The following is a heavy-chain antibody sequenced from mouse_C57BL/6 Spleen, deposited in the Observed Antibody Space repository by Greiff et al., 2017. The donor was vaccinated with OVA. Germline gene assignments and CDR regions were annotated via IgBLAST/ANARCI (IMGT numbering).Heavy chain of an antibody. V-gene: IGHV1-9*01. D-gene: IGHD2-1*01. Sequence: QVQLQQSGAELMKPGASVKLSCKATGYTFTGYWIEWVKQRPGHGLEWIGEILPGSGSTNYNEKFKGKATFTADTSSNTAYMQLSSLTTEDSAIYYWARGGSIYGNSACFAYWGQGTRVTVSA. CDR2: ILPGSGST. CDR3: ARGGSIYGNSACFAY. CDR1: GYTFTGYW. J-gene: IGHJ3*01.